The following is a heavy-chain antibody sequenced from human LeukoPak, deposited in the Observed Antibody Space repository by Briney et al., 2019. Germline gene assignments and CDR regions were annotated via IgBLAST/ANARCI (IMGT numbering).Heavy chain of an antibody. V-gene: IGHV3-23*01. Sequence: GGSLRLSCAASGFTFSSYAMSWVRQCPGKGLEWVSGIIGSGGSTYYADSVKGRFTISRDNSKNTLYLQMNSLRAEDTAVYYCAKERGTAMVRSYYMDVWGKGTTVTVSS. CDR1: GFTFSSYA. CDR2: IIGSGGST. J-gene: IGHJ6*03. D-gene: IGHD5-18*01. CDR3: AKERGTAMVRSYYMDV.